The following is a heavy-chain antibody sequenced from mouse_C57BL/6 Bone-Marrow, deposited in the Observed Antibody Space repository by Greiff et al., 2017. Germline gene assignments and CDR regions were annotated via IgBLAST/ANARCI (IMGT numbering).Heavy chain of an antibody. J-gene: IGHJ2*01. Sequence: QVQLQQSGPELVKPGASVKISCKASGYAFSSSWMNWVKQRPGKGLEWIGRIYPGDGDTNYNGKFKGKATLTADKSSRTAYMQLSSLTSEDSAVYFCAKFITTTREYWGQGTTLTVAT. CDR3: AKFITTTREY. D-gene: IGHD1-1*01. CDR2: IYPGDGDT. CDR1: GYAFSSSW. V-gene: IGHV1-82*01.